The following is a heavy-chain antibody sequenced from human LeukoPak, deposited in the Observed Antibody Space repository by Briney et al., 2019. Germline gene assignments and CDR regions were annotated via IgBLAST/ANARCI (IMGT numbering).Heavy chain of an antibody. V-gene: IGHV5-51*01. D-gene: IGHD5-12*01. CDR1: GYRFTNYW. CDR3: ARHDNDIGDY. CDR2: IYPGDSET. J-gene: IGHJ4*02. Sequence: GESLKISCKGSGYRFTNYWIGWVRQMPGKGLEWMGIIYPGDSETRYSPSFQGQVTISVDKSISTAYLQWSSLRASDTAMYYCARHDNDIGDYWGQGTLVTVSS.